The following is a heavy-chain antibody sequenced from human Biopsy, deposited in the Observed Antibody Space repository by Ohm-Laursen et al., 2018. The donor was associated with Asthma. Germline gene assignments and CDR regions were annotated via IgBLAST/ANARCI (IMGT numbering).Heavy chain of an antibody. Sequence: ASSVKVSCKSLGGTFNTYVIGWVRQAPGQGLEWTGGINSDFGTTTYPQKFQDRVTITADDSTSTVYMELSSLRSEDTAVYYCARKAGSCISRTCYSLDFWGQGTLVTVSS. CDR1: GGTFNTYV. CDR3: ARKAGSCISRTCYSLDF. CDR2: INSDFGTT. J-gene: IGHJ4*02. V-gene: IGHV1-69*01. D-gene: IGHD2-2*01.